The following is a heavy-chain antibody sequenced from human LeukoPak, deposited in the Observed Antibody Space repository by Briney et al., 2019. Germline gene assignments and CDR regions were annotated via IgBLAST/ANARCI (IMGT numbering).Heavy chain of an antibody. J-gene: IGHJ5*02. Sequence: GGSLRLSCAASGFTFSNAWMSWVRQAPGKGLEWVAFIRYDGSNKYYADSVKGRFTISRDNSKNTLYLQMNSLRAEDTAVYYCAKSGAVAATTGFDPWGQGTLVTVSS. CDR2: IRYDGSNK. D-gene: IGHD1-26*01. CDR1: GFTFSNAW. CDR3: AKSGAVAATTGFDP. V-gene: IGHV3-30*02.